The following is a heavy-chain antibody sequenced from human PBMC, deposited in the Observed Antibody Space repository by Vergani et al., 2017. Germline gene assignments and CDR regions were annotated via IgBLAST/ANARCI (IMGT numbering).Heavy chain of an antibody. CDR2: IYPGDSDT. Sequence: EVQLVQSGAEVKKPGESLKISCKGSGYSFTSYWIGWVRQLPGKGLEWMGIIYPGDSDTRYSPSFQGQVTISADKSISTAYLQWSSLKAADTAMYYCARQVSSGGSTNWFDPWGQGTLVTVSS. CDR3: ARQVSSGGSTNWFDP. CDR1: GYSFTSYW. J-gene: IGHJ5*02. V-gene: IGHV5-51*01. D-gene: IGHD2-8*02.